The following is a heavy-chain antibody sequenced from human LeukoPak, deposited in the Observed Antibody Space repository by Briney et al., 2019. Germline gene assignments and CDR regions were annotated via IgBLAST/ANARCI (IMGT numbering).Heavy chain of an antibody. CDR3: ARVLSGCETTRCELDY. CDR2: ISSSSTYI. J-gene: IGHJ4*02. CDR1: GFAFSTYS. V-gene: IGHV3-21*01. D-gene: IGHD1-26*01. Sequence: VGSLRLSCAASGFAFSTYSMNWVRQAPGKGLESISSISSSSTYIYYADSVKGRVTISRDNAKNSLYLQMNSLRAEDTAVYYCARVLSGCETTRCELDYWGQGTLVTVSS.